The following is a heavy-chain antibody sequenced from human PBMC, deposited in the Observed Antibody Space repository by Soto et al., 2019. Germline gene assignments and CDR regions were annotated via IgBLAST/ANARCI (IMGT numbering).Heavy chain of an antibody. D-gene: IGHD2-8*01. Sequence: QVQLVESGGGVVQSGGSLRLSCAASGFTFSNSPMHWLRQASGKGLEWVAIIANDASSEHYADSVKGRFTIYRDYAENALYLQMNRLRTEDTALYYCARYASDHGYFDWYFDLWGRGTLVTVSS. CDR1: GFTFSNSP. J-gene: IGHJ2*01. CDR2: IANDASSE. V-gene: IGHV3-30-3*01. CDR3: ARYASDHGYFDWYFDL.